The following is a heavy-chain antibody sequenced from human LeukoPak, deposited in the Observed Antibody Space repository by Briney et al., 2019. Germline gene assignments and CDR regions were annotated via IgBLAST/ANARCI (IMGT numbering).Heavy chain of an antibody. CDR1: GESFSDFY. Sequence: SETLSLTCAVYGESFSDFYWAWIRQPPGKGLEWIGEIHQSGRTDYNPSLKSRVSISVDTSKNQFSLKLKSVTAVDTAVYFCASAGDSNVFGAFDYWGQGTLVTVSS. J-gene: IGHJ4*02. CDR3: ASAGDSNVFGAFDY. D-gene: IGHD3-16*01. CDR2: IHQSGRT. V-gene: IGHV4-34*01.